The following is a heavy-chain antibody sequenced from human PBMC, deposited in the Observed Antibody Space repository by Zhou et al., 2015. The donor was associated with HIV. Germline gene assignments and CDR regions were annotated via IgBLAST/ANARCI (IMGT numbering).Heavy chain of an antibody. CDR2: IIPIFGTA. J-gene: IGHJ4*02. D-gene: IGHD3-22*01. CDR1: GYTFTSYD. CDR3: ARDLPTYYYDSSGYYFGY. V-gene: IGHV1-69*01. Sequence: QVQLVQSGAEVKKPGASVKVSCKASGYTFTSYDINWVRQATGQGLEWMGGIIPIFGTANYAQKFQGRVTITADESTSTAYMELSSLRSEDTAVYYCARDLPTYYYDSSGYYFGYWGQGTLVTVSS.